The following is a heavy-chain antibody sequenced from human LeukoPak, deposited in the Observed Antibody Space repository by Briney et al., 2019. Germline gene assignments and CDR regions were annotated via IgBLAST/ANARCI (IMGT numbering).Heavy chain of an antibody. CDR3: ARVFCGGGSCYDSRGWFDP. D-gene: IGHD2-15*01. CDR1: GASIISSSYY. Sequence: SETLSLTCTASGASIISSSYYWGWIRQPPGKGLEWIGSIYYSGNTYYNPSLKSRVTISVDTSKNQFSLKLSSVTAADTALYYCARVFCGGGSCYDSRGWFDPWGQGTLVTVSS. V-gene: IGHV4-39*07. J-gene: IGHJ5*02. CDR2: IYYSGNT.